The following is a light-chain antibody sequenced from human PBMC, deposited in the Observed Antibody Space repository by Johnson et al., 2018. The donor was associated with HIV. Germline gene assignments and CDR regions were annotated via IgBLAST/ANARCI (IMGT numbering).Light chain of an antibody. V-gene: IGLV1-51*01. CDR3: GAWDTSLRAPYV. Sequence: SVLTQPPSVSAAPGQKVTISCSGSSSNIGNNYVSWYQQLPGTAPKLLIYDNNKRPSGIPDRFSGSKSGTSATLGITGLQTGDEADYYCGAWDTSLRAPYVFGTGTKGTVL. CDR2: DNN. CDR1: SSNIGNNY. J-gene: IGLJ1*01.